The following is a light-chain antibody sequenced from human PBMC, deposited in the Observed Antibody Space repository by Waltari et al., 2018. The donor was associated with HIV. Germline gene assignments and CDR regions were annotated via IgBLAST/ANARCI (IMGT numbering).Light chain of an antibody. J-gene: IGLJ1*01. CDR2: EVS. CDR3: SSYTSSSTLNV. V-gene: IGLV2-14*01. CDR1: SSDVGGYNY. Sequence: QSALTQPASVSGSPGQSITISCTGTSSDVGGYNYVSWYQQHPGKAPKLMIYEVSNRPSGVSNLFSGANSGNTASLTISGLQAEDEADYYCSSYTSSSTLNVFGTGTKVTVL.